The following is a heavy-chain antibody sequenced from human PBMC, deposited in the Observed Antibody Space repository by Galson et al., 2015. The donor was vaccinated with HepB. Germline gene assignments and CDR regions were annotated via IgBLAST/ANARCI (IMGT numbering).Heavy chain of an antibody. D-gene: IGHD6-19*01. CDR3: ARDRWRYSSGSLHGY. Sequence: SLRLSCAASGFTFSSYWMSWVRQAPGKGLEWVANIKQDGNEKYYVDSVKGRFTISRDNAKNSLYLQMNSLRAEDTAVYYCARDRWRYSSGSLHGYWGQGTLVTVS. CDR1: GFTFSSYW. J-gene: IGHJ4*02. CDR2: IKQDGNEK. V-gene: IGHV3-7*01.